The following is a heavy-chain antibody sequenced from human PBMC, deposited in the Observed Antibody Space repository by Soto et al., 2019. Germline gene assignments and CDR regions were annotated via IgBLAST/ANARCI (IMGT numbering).Heavy chain of an antibody. CDR1: GFSLNNFA. CDR3: ARDCASTSCSVWHY. J-gene: IGHJ4*02. Sequence: GGSLRLSCAASGFSLNNFAMTWVRQAPGKGLEWVSGITSSGDKTYYADSVKGRFIISRDISKNMLYLQMNSLRVEDTALYYCARDCASTSCSVWHYWGQGTLVTVSS. D-gene: IGHD2-2*01. CDR2: ITSSGDKT. V-gene: IGHV3-23*01.